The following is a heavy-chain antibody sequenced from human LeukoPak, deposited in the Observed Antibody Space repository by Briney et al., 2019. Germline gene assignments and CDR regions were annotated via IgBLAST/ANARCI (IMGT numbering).Heavy chain of an antibody. CDR1: GGSFSGYY. Sequence: SETLSLTCAVYGGSFSGYYWSWIRQPPGKGLEWIGEINHSGSTNYNPSLKSRVTISVDTSKNQFSLKLSSVTAADTAVYYCARRRGIAAAGTGFYFDYWGQGTLVTVSS. CDR3: ARRRGIAAAGTGFYFDY. V-gene: IGHV4-34*01. J-gene: IGHJ4*02. D-gene: IGHD6-13*01. CDR2: INHSGST.